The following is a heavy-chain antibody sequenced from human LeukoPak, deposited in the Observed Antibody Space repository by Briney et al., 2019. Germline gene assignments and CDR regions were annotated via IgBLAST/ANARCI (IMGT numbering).Heavy chain of an antibody. Sequence: PGGSLRLSCAASGFTFSSYGMNWVRQAPGKGLEWVSSISSSTSYIYYADSVRGRFTISRDNAKNSLYLQMNSLRAEDTAVYYCARDGSGYCSGGSCYSAEYFQHWGQGTLVTVSS. V-gene: IGHV3-21*01. D-gene: IGHD2-15*01. J-gene: IGHJ1*01. CDR1: GFTFSSYG. CDR3: ARDGSGYCSGGSCYSAEYFQH. CDR2: ISSSTSYI.